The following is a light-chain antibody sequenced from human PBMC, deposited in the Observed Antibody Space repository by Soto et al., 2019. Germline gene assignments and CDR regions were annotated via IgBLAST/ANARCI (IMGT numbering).Light chain of an antibody. CDR3: TSYSRSYTYV. J-gene: IGLJ1*01. Sequence: VPSLPPSARGSTAQSSPLSCTGTKNDIGVYHFVSWYQHHPGKAPRLIIYEVVRRPSGVPDRFSGYKSGNTASLTVSGLQAADEADYFCTSYSRSYTYVSGSGTQVTAL. CDR1: KNDIGVYHF. CDR2: EVV. V-gene: IGLV2-8*01.